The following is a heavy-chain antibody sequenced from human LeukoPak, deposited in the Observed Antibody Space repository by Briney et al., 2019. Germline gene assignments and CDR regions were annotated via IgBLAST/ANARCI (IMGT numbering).Heavy chain of an antibody. CDR1: GGSMRNYY. J-gene: IGHJ2*01. CDR3: ARGDRYWYIDL. V-gene: IGHV4-59*01. CDR2: MYYSGSS. D-gene: IGHD3-22*01. Sequence: SETLSLTCIVSGGSMRNYYWSWIRQSPGKGLEWIAHMYYSGSSVDNPSLKSRVTISVDTSKNQFSPKLRSVTAADTAVYYCARGDRYWYIDLWGRGTLVTVSS.